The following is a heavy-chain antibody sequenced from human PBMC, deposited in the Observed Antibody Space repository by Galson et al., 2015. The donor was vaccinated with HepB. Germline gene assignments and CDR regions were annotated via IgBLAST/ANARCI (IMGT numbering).Heavy chain of an antibody. CDR2: ISSSSSTI. V-gene: IGHV3-11*04. CDR1: GFTFSDYY. J-gene: IGHJ4*02. CDR3: ARDINVVGSSWCFDY. D-gene: IGHD6-13*01. Sequence: SLRLSCAASGFTFSDYYMSWIRQAPGKGLEWVSYISSSSSTIYYADSVKGRFTISRDNAKNSLYLQMNSLRDEDTAVYYCARDINVVGSSWCFDYWGQGTLVTVSS.